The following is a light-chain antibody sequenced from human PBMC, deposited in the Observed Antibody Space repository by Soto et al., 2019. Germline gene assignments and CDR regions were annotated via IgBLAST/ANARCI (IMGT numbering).Light chain of an antibody. CDR3: QSYDSSMSAYV. CDR1: SSNIGAGYD. J-gene: IGLJ1*01. V-gene: IGLV1-40*01. CDR2: RNN. Sequence: VLTQPPSVSGAPGQRVTISCTGSSSNIGAGYDVHWYQQLPGTAPKLLIFRNNNRPSGVPDRFSGSKSGTSASLAITGLQAEDEADYYCQSYDSSMSAYVFATGTKVTVL.